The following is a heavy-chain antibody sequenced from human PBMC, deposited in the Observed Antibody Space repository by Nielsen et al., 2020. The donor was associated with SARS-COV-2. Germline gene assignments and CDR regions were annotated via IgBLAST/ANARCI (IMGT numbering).Heavy chain of an antibody. D-gene: IGHD1-14*01. CDR1: GFTSSSYA. CDR2: ISYDGSNK. Sequence: GESLKISCAASGFTSSSYAMHWVRQAPGKGLEWVAVISYDGSNKYYADSVKGRFTISRDNSKNTLYLQMNSLRAEDTAVYYCARMAEDYYYGMDVWGQGTTVTVSS. J-gene: IGHJ6*02. V-gene: IGHV3-30*04. CDR3: ARMAEDYYYGMDV.